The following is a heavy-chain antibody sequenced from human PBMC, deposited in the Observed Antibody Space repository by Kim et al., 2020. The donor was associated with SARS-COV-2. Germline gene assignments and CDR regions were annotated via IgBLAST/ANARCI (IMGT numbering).Heavy chain of an antibody. J-gene: IGHJ6*02. CDR3: ARGRVSGYGMDV. CDR1: GGSFSGYY. CDR2: INHSGST. Sequence: SETLSLTCAVYGGSFSGYYWSWIRQPPGKGLEWIGEINHSGSTNYNPSLKSRVTISVDTSKNQFSLKLSSVTAADTAVYYCARGRVSGYGMDVWGQGTTVTVSS. V-gene: IGHV4-34*01.